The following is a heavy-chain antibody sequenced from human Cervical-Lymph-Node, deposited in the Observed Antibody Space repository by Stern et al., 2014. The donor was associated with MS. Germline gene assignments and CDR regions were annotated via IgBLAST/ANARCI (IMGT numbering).Heavy chain of an antibody. D-gene: IGHD4-11*01. V-gene: IGHV1-3*01. Sequence: QVQLVQSGAEVKKPGASMTISCKTSGYNFIDHAIHWVRQAPGHRLERMGWINGGPGTTKYSQKFQSRVSFTRDKAASAAYMDLSSLSPDDTAVYYCARQPDYSDFLDFWGQGTLVTVSS. J-gene: IGHJ4*02. CDR3: ARQPDYSDFLDF. CDR1: GYNFIDHA. CDR2: INGGPGTT.